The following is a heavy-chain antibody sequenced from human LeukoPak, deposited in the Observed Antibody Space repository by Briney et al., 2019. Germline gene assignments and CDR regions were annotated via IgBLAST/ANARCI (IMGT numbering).Heavy chain of an antibody. V-gene: IGHV4-38-2*02. CDR2: IYHTGST. CDR3: ASAVLYANVFDT. D-gene: IGHD2-8*01. Sequence: SETLSLTCTVSGFSISSGYYWGWIRQPPGKGLEWIGYIYHTGSTYYNPSLKSRVTISVDTSKNQFSLKLTSVTAADTAVYYCASAVLYANVFDTWGQGTMVTVSS. J-gene: IGHJ3*02. CDR1: GFSISSGYY.